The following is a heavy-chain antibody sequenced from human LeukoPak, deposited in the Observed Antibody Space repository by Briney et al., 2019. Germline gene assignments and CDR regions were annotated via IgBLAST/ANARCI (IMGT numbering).Heavy chain of an antibody. CDR1: GYTFTSYG. J-gene: IGHJ3*02. D-gene: IGHD5-12*01. V-gene: IGHV1-18*01. Sequence: ASVKVSCKASGYTFTSYGISWVRQAPGQGLEWMGWISAYNGNTNYAQKLQGRVTMTTDTSTSTAYMELRSLRSDDTAVYYCARGLQENLAWLQAFSAFDIWVQGTMVTVSS. CDR2: ISAYNGNT. CDR3: ARGLQENLAWLQAFSAFDI.